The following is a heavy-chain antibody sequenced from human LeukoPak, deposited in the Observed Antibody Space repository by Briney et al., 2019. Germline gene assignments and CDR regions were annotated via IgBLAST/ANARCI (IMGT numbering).Heavy chain of an antibody. Sequence: ASVKVSCKASGYTFTNYDINWVRQATGQGPEWMGWMNPKSGNTGYAQKFQGRVTMTRNTSISTAYMELSSLRSDDTAVYYCARDQDIVVVVAALRQREMGGFDHWGQGTLVTVSS. CDR3: ARDQDIVVVVAALRQREMGGFDH. J-gene: IGHJ5*02. CDR1: GYTFTNYD. D-gene: IGHD2-15*01. V-gene: IGHV1-8*01. CDR2: MNPKSGNT.